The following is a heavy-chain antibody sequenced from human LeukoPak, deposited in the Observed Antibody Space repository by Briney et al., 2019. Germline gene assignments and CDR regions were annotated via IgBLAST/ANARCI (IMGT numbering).Heavy chain of an antibody. CDR3: ARVLLSNYDFWSGYSNWFDP. CDR2: ISHSGTT. CDR1: GGSISSYS. V-gene: IGHV4-59*01. J-gene: IGHJ5*02. Sequence: SETLSLTCIVSGGSISSYSWNWIRQSPGKGLEWVGYISHSGTTSYNPSLKSRVTISVDTSKNQFSLKLSSVTAADTAVYYCARVLLSNYDFWSGYSNWFDPWGRGTLVTVSS. D-gene: IGHD3-3*01.